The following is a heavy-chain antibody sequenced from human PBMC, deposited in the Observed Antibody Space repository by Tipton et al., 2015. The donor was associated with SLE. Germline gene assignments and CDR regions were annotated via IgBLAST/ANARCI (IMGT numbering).Heavy chain of an antibody. CDR2: ISRSGSHI. CDR1: GFTFRDYY. Sequence: SLRLSCAASGFTFRDYYMSWIRQAPGKGLEWVSYISRSGSHIYYADSVKGRFTISRDNAKNSLYLQMNSLRAEDMAVYYCARGLEVGATGYFDLWGRGTLVTVSS. V-gene: IGHV3-11*01. J-gene: IGHJ2*01. CDR3: ARGLEVGATGYFDL. D-gene: IGHD1-26*01.